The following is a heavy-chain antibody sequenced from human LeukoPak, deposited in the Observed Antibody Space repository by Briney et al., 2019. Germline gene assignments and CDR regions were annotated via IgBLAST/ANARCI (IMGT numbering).Heavy chain of an antibody. V-gene: IGHV3-53*01. CDR3: ARDAPQVPAAGVLAS. Sequence: PGASLRLSCAASGFTVSDNYMSWVRQAPGKGVEWVSVMYSRGDTYYANSVKGRFTFSRDISKNTLYLQMNGLRTEDTAMYYCARDAPQVPAAGVLASWGQGTLVIVSS. CDR1: GFTVSDNY. D-gene: IGHD6-13*01. J-gene: IGHJ5*02. CDR2: MYSRGDT.